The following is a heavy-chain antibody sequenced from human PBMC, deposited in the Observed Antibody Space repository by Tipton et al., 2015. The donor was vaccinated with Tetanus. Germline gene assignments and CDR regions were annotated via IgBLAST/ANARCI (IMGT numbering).Heavy chain of an antibody. D-gene: IGHD1-14*01. CDR2: ITASGGSA. Sequence: GSLRLSCTASGFTFSDYAMNWVRQAPGKGLEWVSGITASGGSARYADSVKGRFTISRDNSKNTLSLQLNSLRADDTAIYYCAKEALGVLNLWGNGTTVIVSS. J-gene: IGHJ6*04. CDR3: AKEALGVLNL. CDR1: GFTFSDYA. V-gene: IGHV3-23*01.